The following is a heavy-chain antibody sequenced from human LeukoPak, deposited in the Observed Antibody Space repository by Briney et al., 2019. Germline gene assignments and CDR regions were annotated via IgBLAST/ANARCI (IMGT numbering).Heavy chain of an antibody. CDR1: GFTFSSYG. J-gene: IGHJ6*02. D-gene: IGHD1-1*01. CDR3: ARGKLEPFYYYYGMDV. V-gene: IGHV3-33*01. CDR2: IWYDGSNK. Sequence: GGSLRLSCAASGFTFSSYGMHWVRQAPGKGLEWVAVIWYDGSNKYYADSVKGRFTISRDNSKNTLYLQMNSLRAEDTAVYYCARGKLEPFYYYYGMDVWGQGTTVTVSS.